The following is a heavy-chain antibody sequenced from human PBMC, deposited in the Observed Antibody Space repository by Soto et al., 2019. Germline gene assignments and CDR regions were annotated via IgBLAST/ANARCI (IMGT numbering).Heavy chain of an antibody. CDR2: IWYDGSNK. Sequence: QVQLVESGGGVIQPGRSLRLSCAASGFTLRLHAMHWVRQAPGKGLEWVAQIWYDGSNKYYTDSVKGRFTVSRDDFKNTVFLQMDSLRAEDTAVYYCARDGPQLTPYALDVWGQGTTVIVSS. D-gene: IGHD6-13*01. CDR1: GFTLRLHA. J-gene: IGHJ6*02. V-gene: IGHV3-33*08. CDR3: ARDGPQLTPYALDV.